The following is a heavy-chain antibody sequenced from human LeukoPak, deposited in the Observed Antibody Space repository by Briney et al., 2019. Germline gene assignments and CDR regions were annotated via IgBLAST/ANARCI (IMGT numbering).Heavy chain of an antibody. Sequence: PSETLSLTCTVSGDSMRGYYWSWIRQPPGKGLGWIGDIHYSGTTDYNPSLKSRVTISVDTSKNQFSLKLSSVTAADTAVYYCARADIVVVVAAQENYYYYYMDVWGKGTTVTVSS. J-gene: IGHJ6*03. CDR1: GDSMRGYY. D-gene: IGHD2-15*01. CDR2: IHYSGTT. CDR3: ARADIVVVVAAQENYYYYYMDV. V-gene: IGHV4-59*01.